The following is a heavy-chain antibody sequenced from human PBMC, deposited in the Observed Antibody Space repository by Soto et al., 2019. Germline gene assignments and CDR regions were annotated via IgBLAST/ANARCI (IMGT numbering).Heavy chain of an antibody. D-gene: IGHD3-22*01. CDR2: INPSGGST. J-gene: IGHJ6*03. CDR1: GYTFTSQY. Sequence: ASVKVSCKATGYTFTSQYMHWVRQAPGQGLEWMGIINPSGGSTSYEQKFQGRVTMTRDTSTSTVYIELSSLRSEDTAVYYCARPDHYDSSCYFLYFMDVWRERPPVPV. CDR3: ARPDHYDSSCYFLYFMDV. V-gene: IGHV1-46*01.